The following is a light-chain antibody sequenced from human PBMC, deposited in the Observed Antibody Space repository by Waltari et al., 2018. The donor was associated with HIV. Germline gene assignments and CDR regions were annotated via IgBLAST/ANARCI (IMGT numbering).Light chain of an antibody. CDR1: HDISNL. CDR2: DAS. Sequence: DIQMTQSPSSLSASVGDSVTITCRASHDISNLLNWYQQKPGKAPKLLIYDASNLEAGVPSRFSGSGSGTDFAFTISSLQPEDFATYYCQQYDILPFTFGPGTKVDIK. CDR3: QQYDILPFT. J-gene: IGKJ3*01. V-gene: IGKV1-33*01.